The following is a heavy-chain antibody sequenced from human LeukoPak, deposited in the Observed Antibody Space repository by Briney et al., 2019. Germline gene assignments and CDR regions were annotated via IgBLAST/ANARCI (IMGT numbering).Heavy chain of an antibody. CDR1: GFIFGDYS. CDR3: ARGRSGGYFDY. CDR2: ISGGSSDL. Sequence: GGSLRLSCAASGFIFGDYSMNWVRQAPGKGLEWISYISGGSSDLHYADSVKGRFTISRDNSKNTLYLQMNSLRAEDTAVYYCARGRSGGYFDYWGQGTLVTVSS. V-gene: IGHV3-48*01. J-gene: IGHJ4*02. D-gene: IGHD2-15*01.